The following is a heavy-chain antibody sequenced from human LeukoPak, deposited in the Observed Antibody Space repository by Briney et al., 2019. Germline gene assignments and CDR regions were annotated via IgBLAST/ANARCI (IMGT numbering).Heavy chain of an antibody. Sequence: ASVKVSCKASGGTFSSYAISWVRQAPGQGLEWMGRIIPILGIANYAQKFQGRVTITADKSTSTAYMELSSLRSEDTAVYYCARVFPPHPYYAGDAFDIWGQGTMVTVSS. D-gene: IGHD2/OR15-2a*01. J-gene: IGHJ3*02. V-gene: IGHV1-69*04. CDR2: IIPILGIA. CDR3: ARVFPPHPYYAGDAFDI. CDR1: GGTFSSYA.